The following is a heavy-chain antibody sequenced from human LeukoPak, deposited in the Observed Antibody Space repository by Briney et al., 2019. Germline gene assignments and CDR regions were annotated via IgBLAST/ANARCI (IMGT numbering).Heavy chain of an antibody. CDR3: ARTNNWNYLYYYYYMDV. J-gene: IGHJ6*03. CDR1: DGSISSNNYY. CDR2: FYYSGST. Sequence: SETLSLTCTVSDGSISSNNYYWGWIRQPPGKGLEWIGSFYYSGSTYYNPSLKSRVTISVDTSKNQFSLKLSSVTAADTAVYYCARTNNWNYLYYYYYMDVWGKGTTVTVSS. D-gene: IGHD1-7*01. V-gene: IGHV4-39*07.